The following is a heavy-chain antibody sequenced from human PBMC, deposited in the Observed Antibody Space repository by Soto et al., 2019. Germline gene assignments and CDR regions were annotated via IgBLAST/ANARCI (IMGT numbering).Heavy chain of an antibody. V-gene: IGHV1-18*01. CDR2: ISAYNGNT. D-gene: IGHD6-25*01. J-gene: IGHJ5*02. CDR3: AGYSSGGNWFDP. Sequence: QVQLVPSGAEVKKRGASVKVSCQSSGYTFTSYGIRWVRQAPGQGLEWMGGISAYNGNTNYAQKRQGRVTMTTDTCTSTAYLELRSLRSDDTAVYYCAGYSSGGNWFDPWGQGTLVTVSS. CDR1: GYTFTSYG.